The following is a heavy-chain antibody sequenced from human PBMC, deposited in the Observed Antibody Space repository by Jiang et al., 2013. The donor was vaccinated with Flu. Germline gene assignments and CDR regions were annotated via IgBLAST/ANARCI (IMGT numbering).Heavy chain of an antibody. J-gene: IGHJ4*02. CDR1: GGSFSGYY. V-gene: IGHV4-34*01. D-gene: IGHD4-11*01. CDR2: INHSGST. CDR3: AGDSVTTNFDY. Sequence: LLKPSETLSLTCAVYGGSFSGYYWSWIRQPPGKGLEWIGEINHSGSTNYNPSLKSRVTISVDTSKNQFSLKLSSVTAADTAVYYCAGDSVTTNFDYWGQGTLVTVSS.